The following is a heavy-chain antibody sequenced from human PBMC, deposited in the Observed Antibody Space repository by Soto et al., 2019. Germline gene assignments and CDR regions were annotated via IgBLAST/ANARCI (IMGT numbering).Heavy chain of an antibody. V-gene: IGHV3-33*01. CDR3: ARDYYGSGHNWFDP. CDR2: IWYDGSNK. D-gene: IGHD3-10*01. J-gene: IGHJ5*02. CDR1: GFTFSSYG. Sequence: GGSLRLSCAASGFTFSSYGMHWVRQAPGKGLEWVAVIWYDGSNKYYADSVKGRFTISRDNSKNTLYLQMNSLRAEDTAVYYCARDYYGSGHNWFDPWGQGTLVTVSS.